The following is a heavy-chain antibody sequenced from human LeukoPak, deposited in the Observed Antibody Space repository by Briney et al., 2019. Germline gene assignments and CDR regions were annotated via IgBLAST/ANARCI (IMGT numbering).Heavy chain of an antibody. CDR2: ISAYNGDT. CDR3: AREEDGGKHDY. CDR1: RYIFTNYD. V-gene: IGHV1-18*01. J-gene: IGHJ4*02. Sequence: ASVKVSCKASRYIFTNYDISWVRQAPGQGLEYMGWISAYNGDTNYAQRLQGRVTMTTDTSTSTAYMELRSLRSDDTAVYDCAREEDGGKHDYWGQGTLAAVSS. D-gene: IGHD4-23*01.